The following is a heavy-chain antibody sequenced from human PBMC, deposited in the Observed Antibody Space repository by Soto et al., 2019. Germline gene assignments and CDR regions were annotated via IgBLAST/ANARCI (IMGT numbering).Heavy chain of an antibody. D-gene: IGHD6-6*01. CDR3: ARMYSSSHTDDFDI. CDR1: GYTGTGYY. J-gene: IGHJ3*02. V-gene: IGHV1-2*02. CDR2: IKPNSGVT. Sequence: GASVKVSCKASGYTGTGYYMHWGRQAPGQGLEWMGWIKPNSGVTNYAQKFQGGVTMTRDTSISTAYMELSRLRSDDTAVYYCARMYSSSHTDDFDIWRQGPMVTVSS.